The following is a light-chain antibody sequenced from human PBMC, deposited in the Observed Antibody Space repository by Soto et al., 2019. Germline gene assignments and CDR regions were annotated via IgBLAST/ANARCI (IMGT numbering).Light chain of an antibody. CDR2: ASS. V-gene: IGKV3-20*01. Sequence: EIVLTQSPGTLSLSPGERATLSCRASQSVSSSYLAWYQQKPGQAPRLFIYASSIRATGIPGRFSGSGSETDFPLTISRLEPEDFAVYYCQQYGLSPRTFGRGTKVEIK. CDR3: QQYGLSPRT. J-gene: IGKJ1*01. CDR1: QSVSSSY.